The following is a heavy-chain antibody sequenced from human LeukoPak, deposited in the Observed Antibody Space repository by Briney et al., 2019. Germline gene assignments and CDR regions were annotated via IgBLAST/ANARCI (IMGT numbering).Heavy chain of an antibody. CDR3: ARHYTLVTAPGAYYMDV. CDR1: GGSISSSTYF. CDR2: IYHTGTT. J-gene: IGHJ6*03. D-gene: IGHD6-13*01. Sequence: SETLSLTXSVSGGSISSSTYFWGWIRQPPGKGLEWVGTIYHTGTTYYNPSLQSRVTISVDTSKNQFSLNLSSVTATDTAVYFCARHYTLVTAPGAYYMDVWGKGTTVTVSS. V-gene: IGHV4-39*01.